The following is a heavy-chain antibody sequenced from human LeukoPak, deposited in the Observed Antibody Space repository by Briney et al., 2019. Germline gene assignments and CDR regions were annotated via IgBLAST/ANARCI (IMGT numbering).Heavy chain of an antibody. J-gene: IGHJ5*02. V-gene: IGHV3-48*02. CDR2: ISSSSSTI. D-gene: IGHD1-26*01. CDR1: GFTFSSYS. CDR3: ARKLLGGNWFDP. Sequence: PGGSLRLSCAASGFTFSSYSMNWVRQAPGKGLEWVSYISSSSSTIYYADSVKGRFTISGDNAKNSLYLQMNSLRDEDTAVYYCARKLLGGNWFDPWGQGTLVTVSS.